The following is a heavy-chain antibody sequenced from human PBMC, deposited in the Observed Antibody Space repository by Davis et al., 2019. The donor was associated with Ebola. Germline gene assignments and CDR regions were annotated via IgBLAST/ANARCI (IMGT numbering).Heavy chain of an antibody. J-gene: IGHJ4*02. Sequence: GESLKISCAASGFSFSSYWMHWVRQAPGKGLEWLSNIRGSDGNTYYANAVKGRFTISRDTSRNTVYLQMMSLRAEDTALYYCAKLAQHHFLEVADDFWGQGTLVTVSS. V-gene: IGHV3-23*01. CDR2: IRGSDGNT. D-gene: IGHD6-19*01. CDR3: AKLAQHHFLEVADDF. CDR1: GFSFSSYW.